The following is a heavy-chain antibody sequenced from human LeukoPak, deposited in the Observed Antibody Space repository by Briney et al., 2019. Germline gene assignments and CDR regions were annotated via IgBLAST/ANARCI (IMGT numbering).Heavy chain of an antibody. Sequence: GGSLRLSCAASGFTFNSYGMHWVRQAPGKGLEGVAVISYDGPNKYYAESVKGRFTISRDDSKSTLYLHMNRPIAQHRTGSCSWSVHPPHCRGYAPSDYWGQGALVTVSS. V-gene: IGHV3-30*03. CDR3: WSVHPPHCRGYAPSDY. J-gene: IGHJ4*02. CDR2: ISYDGPNK. CDR1: GFTFNSYG. D-gene: IGHD5-12*01.